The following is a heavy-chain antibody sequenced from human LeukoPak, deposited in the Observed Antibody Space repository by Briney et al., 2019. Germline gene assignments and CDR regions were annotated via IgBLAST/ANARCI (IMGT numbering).Heavy chain of an antibody. CDR2: INSDGSST. J-gene: IGHJ4*02. V-gene: IGHV3-74*01. Sequence: GGSLRLSCAASGFTFSSYWMHWVRQAPGKGLVWVSRINSDGSSTSYADSVKGRFTISRDNAKNTLYLQMNSLRAEDTAVYYCARIPSLYGGNSFFDYWGQGTLVTVSS. CDR3: ARIPSLYGGNSFFDY. D-gene: IGHD4-23*01. CDR1: GFTFSSYW.